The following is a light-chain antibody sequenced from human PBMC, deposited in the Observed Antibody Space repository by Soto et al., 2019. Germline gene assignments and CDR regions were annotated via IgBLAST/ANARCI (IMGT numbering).Light chain of an antibody. CDR2: GAS. CDR3: QQYGSSPPRYT. Sequence: EIVLTQSPSTLSLSPGERATLSCRASQSVSSSYLAWYQQKPGQAHRRLIYGASSSATGITDRFSGSGSGTDFTLTISRLEPEDVAVYYCQQYGSSPPRYTFGQGTKLEIK. CDR1: QSVSSSY. J-gene: IGKJ2*01. V-gene: IGKV3-20*01.